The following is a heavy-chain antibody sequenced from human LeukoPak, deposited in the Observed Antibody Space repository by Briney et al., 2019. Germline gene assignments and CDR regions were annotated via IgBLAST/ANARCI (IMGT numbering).Heavy chain of an antibody. CDR1: GYTFTSYY. CDR2: INPSGGST. CDR3: ARDRVPYGDYVGGLAY. J-gene: IGHJ4*02. V-gene: IGHV1-46*01. Sequence: ASVKVSCKASGYTFTSYYMHWVRQAPGQGLEWMGIINPSGGSTSYAQKFQGRVTMTRDTSTSTVYKELSSLRSEDTAVYYCARDRVPYGDYVGGLAYWGQGTLVTVSS. D-gene: IGHD4-17*01.